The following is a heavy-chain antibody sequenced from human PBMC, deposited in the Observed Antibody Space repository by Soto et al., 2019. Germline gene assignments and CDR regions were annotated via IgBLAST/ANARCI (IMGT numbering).Heavy chain of an antibody. J-gene: IGHJ5*02. V-gene: IGHV4-31*03. Sequence: SETLSLTCTVSGGSISSGGYYWSWIRQHPGKGLEWIGYIYYSGSTYYNPSLKSRVTISVDTSKNQFSLKLSSVTAADTAVYYCARVHYGSGSYFWFDPWGQGTLVNVSS. CDR3: ARVHYGSGSYFWFDP. CDR2: IYYSGST. D-gene: IGHD3-10*01. CDR1: GGSISSGGYY.